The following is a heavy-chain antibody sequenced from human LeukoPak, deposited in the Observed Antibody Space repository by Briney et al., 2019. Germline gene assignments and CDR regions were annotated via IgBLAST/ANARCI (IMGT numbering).Heavy chain of an antibody. D-gene: IGHD2-2*01. CDR1: EFIFSTYT. V-gene: IGHV3-30-3*01. CDR2: ISNDGSNK. CDR3: ASSPYCSSTSCYGGGY. J-gene: IGHJ4*02. Sequence: GRSLRLSCAASEFIFSTYTMHWVRQAPGKGLEWVALISNDGSNKYYADSVKGRFTISRDNSKNTLYLQMNSLRAEDTAVYYCASSPYCSSTSCYGGGYWGQGTLVTVSS.